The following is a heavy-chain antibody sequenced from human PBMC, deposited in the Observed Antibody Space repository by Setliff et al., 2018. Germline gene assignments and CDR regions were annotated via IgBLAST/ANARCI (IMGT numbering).Heavy chain of an antibody. Sequence: ASVKVSCKASGYTFTSYYMYWVRQVPGQGPEWMGTINTGGGSASIVDQFQGGVTMTRDTSTSTVYMELNGLRSDDTAVYYCARAGDAATNRKGVFEFWGQGTLVTVSS. CDR2: INTGGGSA. CDR1: GYTFTSYY. V-gene: IGHV1-46*01. J-gene: IGHJ4*02. CDR3: ARAGDAATNRKGVFEF. D-gene: IGHD1-26*01.